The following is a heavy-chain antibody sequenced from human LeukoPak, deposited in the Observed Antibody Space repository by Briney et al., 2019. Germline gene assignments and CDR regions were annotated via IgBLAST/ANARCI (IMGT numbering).Heavy chain of an antibody. J-gene: IGHJ4*02. V-gene: IGHV1-2*02. CDR1: GYTFTSYG. Sequence: ASVKVSCKASGYTFTSYGISWVRQAPGQGLEWMGWINPNSGGTNYAQKFQGRVTMTRDTSISTAYMELSRLRSDDTAVYYCARVLGVYYYDSSGYYPPPFDYWGQGTLVTVSS. CDR2: INPNSGGT. D-gene: IGHD3-22*01. CDR3: ARVLGVYYYDSSGYYPPPFDY.